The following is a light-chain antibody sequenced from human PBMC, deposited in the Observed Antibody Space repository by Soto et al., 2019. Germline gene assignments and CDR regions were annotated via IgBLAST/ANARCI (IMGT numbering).Light chain of an antibody. CDR3: QSYDSSLREV. CDR2: GNS. CDR1: SSNIGAGYD. Sequence: QSVLTXPPSVSGAPGQRVTISCTGSSSNIGAGYDVHWYQQLPGTAPKLLIYGNSNRPSGVPDRFSGSKSGTSASLAITGLQAEDEADYYCQSYDSSLREVFGTGTKVTVL. V-gene: IGLV1-40*01. J-gene: IGLJ1*01.